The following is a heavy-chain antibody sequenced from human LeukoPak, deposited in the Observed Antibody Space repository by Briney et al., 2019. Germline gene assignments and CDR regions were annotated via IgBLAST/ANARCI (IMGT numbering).Heavy chain of an antibody. Sequence: SETLSLTCAVSGGSGNRGTFFWTWIRKPPGKGLEWIGYISNSGSTNYHPSLKSRVTISSDTSKTQFTLKLTSVTAADTAVYFCARSPSGYRFDSWGQEPWSPSLQ. D-gene: IGHD3-22*01. CDR1: GGSGNRGTFF. CDR3: ARSPSGYRFDS. V-gene: IGHV4-61*01. J-gene: IGHJ4*01. CDR2: ISNSGST.